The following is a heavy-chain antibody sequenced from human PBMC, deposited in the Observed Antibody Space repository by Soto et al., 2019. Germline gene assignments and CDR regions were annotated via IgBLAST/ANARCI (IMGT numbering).Heavy chain of an antibody. V-gene: IGHV1-8*01. CDR3: ARLGGSRDYYYYMDV. CDR2: MNPNSGNT. J-gene: IGHJ6*03. CDR1: GYTFTSYD. Sequence: ASVKVSCKASGYTFTSYDINWVRQATGQGLEWMGWMNPNSGNTGYAQKFQGRVTMTRNTSISTAYMELSSLRSEDTAVYCCARLGGSRDYYYYMDVCGKGTTVTVSS.